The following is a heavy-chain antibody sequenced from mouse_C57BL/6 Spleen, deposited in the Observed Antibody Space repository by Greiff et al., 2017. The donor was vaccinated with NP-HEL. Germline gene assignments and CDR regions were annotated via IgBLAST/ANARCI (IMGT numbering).Heavy chain of an antibody. D-gene: IGHD3-2*02. CDR1: GYTFTDYY. CDR3: ARGELRLLDY. Sequence: VKLMESGAELVRPGASVKLSCKASGYTFTDYYINWVKQRPGQGLEWIARIYPGSGNTYYNEKFKGKATLTAEKSSSTAYMQLSSLTSEDSAVYFCARGELRLLDYWGQGTTLTVSS. V-gene: IGHV1-76*01. CDR2: IYPGSGNT. J-gene: IGHJ2*01.